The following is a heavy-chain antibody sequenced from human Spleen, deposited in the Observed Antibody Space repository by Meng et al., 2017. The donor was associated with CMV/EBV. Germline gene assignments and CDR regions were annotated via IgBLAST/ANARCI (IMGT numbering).Heavy chain of an antibody. Sequence: CTVSGGSISGGGYYWSWIRQCPGKGLEWIGYIYDSGNTYYNPSLKNRVTISVDTSKNQFSLKVNSVTAADTAVYYCARVQWLVYHFDYWGQGTLVTVSS. V-gene: IGHV4-31*02. J-gene: IGHJ4*02. CDR2: IYDSGNT. CDR1: GGSISGGGYY. D-gene: IGHD6-19*01. CDR3: ARVQWLVYHFDY.